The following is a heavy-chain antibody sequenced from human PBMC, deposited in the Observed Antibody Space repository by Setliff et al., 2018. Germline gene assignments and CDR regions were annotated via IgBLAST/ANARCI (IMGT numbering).Heavy chain of an antibody. CDR1: GYTFTSYG. CDR3: ARVSMYSSSWYYYYYGMDV. J-gene: IGHJ6*02. CDR2: ISAYNGNT. V-gene: IGHV1-18*01. Sequence: ASVKVSCKASGYTFTSYGISWVRQAPGQGLEWMGWISAYNGNTNYAQKLQGRVTMTTDTSTSTAYMELRRLRSDDTAVYYCARVSMYSSSWYYYYYGMDVWGQGTTVTVSS. D-gene: IGHD6-13*01.